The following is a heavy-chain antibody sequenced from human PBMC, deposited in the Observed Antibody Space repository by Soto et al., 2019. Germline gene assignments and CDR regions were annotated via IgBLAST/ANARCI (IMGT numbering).Heavy chain of an antibody. D-gene: IGHD4-17*01. V-gene: IGHV3-11*01. CDR1: GFTFSDYY. Sequence: GGSLRLSCAASGFTFSDYYMSWIRQAPGKGLEWVSYISSSGSTIYYAGSVKGRFTISRDNAKNSLYLQMNSLRAEDTAGYYCATPYVNDYGDPDHYFAYSGHGTLVSVSA. CDR2: ISSSGSTI. J-gene: IGHJ4*01. CDR3: ATPYVNDYGDPDHYFAY.